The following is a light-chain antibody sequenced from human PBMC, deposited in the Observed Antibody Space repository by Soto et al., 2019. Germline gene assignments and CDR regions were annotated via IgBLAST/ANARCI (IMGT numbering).Light chain of an antibody. CDR2: AAS. CDR1: QTISNNY. J-gene: IGKJ1*01. CDR3: QQYGTSPRT. V-gene: IGKV3-20*01. Sequence: EIVLTQSPGTLSLSPGEGATLSCRASQTISNNYLAWYQHKPGQAPRLLIYAASTRATGIPDRFSGSGSGADFTLTVNRLEPEDFAVYYCQQYGTSPRTFGQGIKVEI.